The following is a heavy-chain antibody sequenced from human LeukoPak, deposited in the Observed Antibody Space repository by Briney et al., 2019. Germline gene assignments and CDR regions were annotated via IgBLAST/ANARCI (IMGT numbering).Heavy chain of an antibody. D-gene: IGHD2-15*01. CDR3: ARGRYCSGGSCSGAFDY. CDR1: SGSISSYY. J-gene: IGHJ4*02. Sequence: SETLSLTCTVSSGSISSYYWSWVRQPPGKGLEWIGYIYYSGSTNYNPSLKSRVTISVDTSKNQFSLKVSSVTAADTAVYYCARGRYCSGGSCSGAFDYWSQGTLVTVSS. V-gene: IGHV4-59*01. CDR2: IYYSGST.